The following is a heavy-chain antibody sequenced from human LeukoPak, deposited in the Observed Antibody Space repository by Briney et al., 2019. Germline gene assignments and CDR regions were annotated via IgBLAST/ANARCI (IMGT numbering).Heavy chain of an antibody. CDR2: VNRDGSET. V-gene: IGHV3-7*03. CDR1: GFALSSHW. CDR3: ARNNGMDV. Sequence: HPGGSLRLSCAASGFALSSHWMTWVRQVPGRGPEWVANVNRDGSETYYLDSVKGRFTISKDSAKNSLYLQMNSLRAEDTALYHCARNNGMDVWGQGTTVIVSS. J-gene: IGHJ6*02.